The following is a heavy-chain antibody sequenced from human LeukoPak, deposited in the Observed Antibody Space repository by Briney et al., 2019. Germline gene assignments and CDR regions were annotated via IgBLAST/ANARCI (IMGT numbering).Heavy chain of an antibody. CDR2: IKGKTDGGTT. Sequence: GGSLRLSCAASGFTFTNAWMNWVRQAPGKGLEWVGRIKGKTDGGTTDYAAPVKGRFIISRDDSKNTLSLQMNSLKTEDTAVYYCTTEFPPLSDSNSYDAFDIWGPGTMVTVSS. CDR3: TTEFPPLSDSNSYDAFDI. D-gene: IGHD4-11*01. CDR1: GFTFTNAW. J-gene: IGHJ3*02. V-gene: IGHV3-15*01.